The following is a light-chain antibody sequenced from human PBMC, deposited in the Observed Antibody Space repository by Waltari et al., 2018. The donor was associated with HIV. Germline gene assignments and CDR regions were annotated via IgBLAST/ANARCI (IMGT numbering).Light chain of an antibody. CDR1: SSNIGTNT. Sequence: QSVLTQPPSASGTPGQRVTISCSGGSSNIGTNTVNWYQQLPGTAPNLLIYSNDQWPSGVPDRFSGSKSGTSASLAISGLQSEDEADYYCAAWDDSLNVYVFGTGTKVTVL. CDR2: SND. V-gene: IGLV1-44*01. J-gene: IGLJ1*01. CDR3: AAWDDSLNVYV.